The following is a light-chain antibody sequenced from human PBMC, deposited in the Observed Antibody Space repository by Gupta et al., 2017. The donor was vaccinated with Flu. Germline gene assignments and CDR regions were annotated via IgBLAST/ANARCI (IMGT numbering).Light chain of an antibody. V-gene: IGKV3-15*01. CDR3: QQYNNWPLT. Sequence: IVITQSPVTLSVSPGVRATLPCRVSQCVITILAWYQQQPGQAPRLVIYGASSRATDIPARFSGSGSGPEFTLTISSMQSEDFALSYCQQYNNWPLTFGGGTKVEIK. CDR1: QCVITI. CDR2: GAS. J-gene: IGKJ4*01.